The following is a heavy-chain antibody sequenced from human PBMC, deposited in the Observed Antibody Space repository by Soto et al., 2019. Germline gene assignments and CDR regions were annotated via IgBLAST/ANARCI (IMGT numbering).Heavy chain of an antibody. J-gene: IGHJ4*02. V-gene: IGHV4-30-4*01. D-gene: IGHD3-22*01. CDR1: GVSISSGDYY. CDR3: ARAVYYYDSCGYRGGFLESYYFDY. Sequence: SSETLSLTCTVSGVSISSGDYYWSWIRQTPGKGLEWIGYIYYSENTYYNPSLKSRVAISGDTSKNQFSLRLSSVTAADTAVYYCARAVYYYDSCGYRGGFLESYYFDYWGQGTLVTVSS. CDR2: IYYSENT.